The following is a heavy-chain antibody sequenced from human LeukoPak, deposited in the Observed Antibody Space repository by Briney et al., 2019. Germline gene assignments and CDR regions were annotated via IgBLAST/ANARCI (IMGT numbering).Heavy chain of an antibody. V-gene: IGHV2-5*02. CDR2: IYWDGVK. J-gene: IGHJ4*02. D-gene: IGHD6-19*01. CDR1: GFSLSSSGVG. CDR3: AQRYGSGWYF. Sequence: SGPTLVKPTQTLTLTYTFSGFSLSSSGVGVGWIRQPPGKALEWLALIYWDGVKSYSTSLKSRLPITKDTSKKVILTMTNMDPVDTGTYYCAQRYGSGWYFWGQGTLVTVSS.